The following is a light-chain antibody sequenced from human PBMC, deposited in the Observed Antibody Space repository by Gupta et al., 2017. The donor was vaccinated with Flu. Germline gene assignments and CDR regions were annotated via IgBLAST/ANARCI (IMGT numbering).Light chain of an antibody. CDR1: QGMRSY. CDR3: QQLNSNPPSLS. J-gene: IGKJ4*01. Sequence: DTQLTHTLSFLPASVGDRVTISCRATQGMRSYVSWYQQKPGRAPKVLIFGGYTLQSGVSSRFSSSSSGADFTLTISSLQPEDFETYYSQQLNSNPPSLSFGGGTKVEIK. CDR2: GGY. V-gene: IGKV1-9*01.